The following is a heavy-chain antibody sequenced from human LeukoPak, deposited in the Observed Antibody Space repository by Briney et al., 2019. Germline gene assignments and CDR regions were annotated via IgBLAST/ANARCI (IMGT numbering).Heavy chain of an antibody. CDR3: ARGARYNWNDDAYYFDY. V-gene: IGHV3-11*01. D-gene: IGHD1-1*01. Sequence: LSLTCTVSGYSISSGYYWGWIRQPPGKGLEWVSYISSSGSTIYYADSVKGRFTISRDNAKSSLYLQMNSLRAEDTAVYYCARGARYNWNDDAYYFDYWGQGTLVTVSS. J-gene: IGHJ4*02. CDR2: ISSSGSTI. CDR1: GYSISSGYY.